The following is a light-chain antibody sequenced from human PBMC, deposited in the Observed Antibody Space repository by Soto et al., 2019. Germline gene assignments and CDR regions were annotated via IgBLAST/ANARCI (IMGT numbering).Light chain of an antibody. CDR3: QQSYSFPRT. V-gene: IGKV1-39*01. CDR2: GAS. CDR1: QSISTY. J-gene: IGKJ5*01. Sequence: DIQMTQSPSSLSASVGDRVTISCRASQSISTYLHWYQQKAGKAPKLLIYGASSLQSGVPSRFSGSGSGTDFTLSISSLQPEDFATYYCQQSYSFPRTFGQGTRLENK.